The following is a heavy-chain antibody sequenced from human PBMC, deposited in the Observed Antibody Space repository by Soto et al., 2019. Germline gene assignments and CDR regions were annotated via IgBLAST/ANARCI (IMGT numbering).Heavy chain of an antibody. V-gene: IGHV3-9*01. CDR2: ISWNSGSI. CDR3: ANDRDYGDYEGGYFDL. Sequence: EVQLVESGGGLVQPGRSLRLSCAASGFTFDDYAMHWVRQAPGKGLEWVSGISWNSGSIGYADSVKGRFTISRDNAKNSLYLQMNSLRAEDTALDYCANDRDYGDYEGGYFDLWGRGTLVTVSS. D-gene: IGHD4-17*01. J-gene: IGHJ2*01. CDR1: GFTFDDYA.